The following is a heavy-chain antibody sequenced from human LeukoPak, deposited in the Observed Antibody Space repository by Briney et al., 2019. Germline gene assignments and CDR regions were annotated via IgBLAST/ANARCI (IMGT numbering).Heavy chain of an antibody. Sequence: GGSLRLSCAASGFTFSSYGMHWVRQAPGKGLEWVAVISYDGSNKYYADSVKGRFTISRDNSKNTLYLQMNSLRAEDTAVYYCAKDGGSSGWSYWGQGTLVTVSS. V-gene: IGHV3-30*18. CDR1: GFTFSSYG. D-gene: IGHD6-19*01. J-gene: IGHJ4*02. CDR2: ISYDGSNK. CDR3: AKDGGSSGWSY.